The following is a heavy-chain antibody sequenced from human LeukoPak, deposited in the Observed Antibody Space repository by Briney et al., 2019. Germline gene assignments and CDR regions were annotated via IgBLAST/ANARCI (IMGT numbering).Heavy chain of an antibody. J-gene: IGHJ6*02. V-gene: IGHV3-23*01. D-gene: IGHD6-13*01. CDR3: AKTSVAGTRYNYYAMDV. Sequence: GGSLRLSCAASGFTSGFTFNSYAMRWVRRAPGKGLEWVSTISGSGGSTHYADSVKGRFTVSRDNSKNTLSLQMNSLRAEDTAVYYCAKTSVAGTRYNYYAMDVWGQGTTVTVSS. CDR1: GFTFNSYA. CDR2: ISGSGGST.